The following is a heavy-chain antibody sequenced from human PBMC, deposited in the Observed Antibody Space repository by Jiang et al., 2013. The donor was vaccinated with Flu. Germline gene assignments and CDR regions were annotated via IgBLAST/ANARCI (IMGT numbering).Heavy chain of an antibody. CDR2: IIPIFGTA. V-gene: IGHV1-69*01. CDR1: GGTFSSYA. D-gene: IGHD3-10*01. Sequence: KPGSSVKVSCKASGGTFSSYAFNWVRQAPGQGLEWMGGIIPIFGTANYAQKFQGRVTITADESTSTAHMELSSLRSEDTAVYYCARDGDRLLWFREPSPIDYWGQGTLVTVSS. CDR3: ARDGDRLLWFREPSPIDY. J-gene: IGHJ4*02.